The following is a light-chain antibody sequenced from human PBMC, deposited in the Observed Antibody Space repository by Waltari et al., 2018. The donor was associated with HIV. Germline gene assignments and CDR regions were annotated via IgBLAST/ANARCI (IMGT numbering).Light chain of an antibody. CDR3: QQYSDWPLT. Sequence: EILMMQSPATLSVSLGIRVTLSCRANQSLGSNVAWYHQRPGQTPRLLVYEASTRAPDTPTRFTGSGSGTKFTLTIISLQSEDFGVYVCQQYSDWPLTFGGGTKVDIK. CDR2: EAS. CDR1: QSLGSN. J-gene: IGKJ4*01. V-gene: IGKV3D-15*01.